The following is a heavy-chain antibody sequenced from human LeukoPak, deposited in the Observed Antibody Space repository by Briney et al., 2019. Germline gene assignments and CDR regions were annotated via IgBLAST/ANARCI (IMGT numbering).Heavy chain of an antibody. CDR3: ARHNGFDRGYYYYMDV. CDR2: VYTSGIT. V-gene: IGHV4-4*07. Sequence: SETLPLTCTVSGGFINSYYWSWIRQPAGRGLEWIGRVYTSGITNYNPSLKSRITMSVDTSKNQFSLKLTSVTAADTAVYYCARHNGFDRGYYYYMDVWGKGTTVTVSS. CDR1: GGFINSYY. J-gene: IGHJ6*03. D-gene: IGHD3-9*01.